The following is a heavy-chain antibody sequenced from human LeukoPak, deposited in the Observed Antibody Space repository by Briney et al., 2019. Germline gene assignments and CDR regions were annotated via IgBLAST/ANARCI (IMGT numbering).Heavy chain of an antibody. CDR2: ISSSGSTI. CDR3: AKDIGSDILTGYYRGMDY. CDR1: GFTFSSYE. D-gene: IGHD3-9*01. V-gene: IGHV3-48*03. J-gene: IGHJ4*02. Sequence: PGGSLRLSCAASGFTFSSYEMNWVRQAPGKGLEWVSYISSSGSTIYYADSVKGRFTISRDNAKNSLYLQMNSLRAEDMALYYCAKDIGSDILTGYYRGMDYWGQGTLVTVSS.